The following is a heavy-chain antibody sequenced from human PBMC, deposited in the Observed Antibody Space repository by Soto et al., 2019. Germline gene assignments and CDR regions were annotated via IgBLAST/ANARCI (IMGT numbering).Heavy chain of an antibody. CDR3: AIDLVGASDSYGLDV. CDR1: GFTFSNYG. Sequence: QVQLVESGGGVVQPGRSLRLSCAASGFTFSNYGMHWVRQAPGKGLEWVAIIWHDGNNKYYADSVRGRFIISRDNSKNRLYLQMNSRRAEDTAVYYCAIDLVGASDSYGLDVWGQGTPVTVSS. J-gene: IGHJ6*02. CDR2: IWHDGNNK. D-gene: IGHD1-26*01. V-gene: IGHV3-33*01.